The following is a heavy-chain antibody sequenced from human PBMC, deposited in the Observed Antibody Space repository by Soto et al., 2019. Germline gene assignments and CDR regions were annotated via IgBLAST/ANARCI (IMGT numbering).Heavy chain of an antibody. CDR2: IWYDGSNK. CDR1: GFTFSSYS. J-gene: IGHJ5*02. Sequence: ESGGGLVKPGGSLRLSCAASGFTFSSYSMNWVRQAPGKGLEWVAVIWYDGSNKYYADSVKGRFTISRDKSKNTLYLQMNSLRVEDTAVYYCARDLLAVAGTVGWFDPWGQGTLVTVSS. CDR3: ARDLLAVAGTVGWFDP. D-gene: IGHD6-19*01. V-gene: IGHV3-33*08.